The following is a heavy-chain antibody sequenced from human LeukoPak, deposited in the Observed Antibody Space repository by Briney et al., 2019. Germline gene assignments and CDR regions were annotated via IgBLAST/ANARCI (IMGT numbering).Heavy chain of an antibody. J-gene: IGHJ1*01. CDR3: AKDPTAPGTAEYFQH. CDR2: ISGSGASA. CDR1: GFILSNAW. D-gene: IGHD6-13*01. Sequence: GGSLRLSCAASGFILSNAWMSWVRQAPGKGLEWVSVISGSGASAYYADSVRGRFTISRDNSKNTLYLQMNSLRVEDTAVYYCAKDPTAPGTAEYFQHWGQGTLVTVSS. V-gene: IGHV3-23*01.